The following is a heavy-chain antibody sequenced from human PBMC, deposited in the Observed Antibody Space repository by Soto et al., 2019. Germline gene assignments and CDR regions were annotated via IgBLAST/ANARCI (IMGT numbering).Heavy chain of an antibody. V-gene: IGHV3-23*01. CDR1: GFTFSSYV. CDR3: ATSSDWYNWFDP. D-gene: IGHD6-19*01. Sequence: GGSLRLSCAASGFTFSSYVMSWVRQAPGKGLEWVSAISGSGGSTYNADSVKGRFTISRDNSKNTLYLQMNSLRAEDTAVYYCATSSDWYNWFDPWGQGTLVTVSS. CDR2: ISGSGGST. J-gene: IGHJ5*02.